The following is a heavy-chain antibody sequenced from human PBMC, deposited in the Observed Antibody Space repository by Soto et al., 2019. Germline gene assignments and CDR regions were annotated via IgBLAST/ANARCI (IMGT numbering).Heavy chain of an antibody. V-gene: IGHV1-69*12. Sequence: QVQLVQSGAEVKKPGSSVKVSCTASGGSLSNFGISWVRQAPGQGLEWMGEIIPVFGTPNYAQKFQGRVTINADESTTTGYIDVRTLTAEDTAVYYCATGDATKTVVTTYCAMDVWCQGTTVTVSS. CDR2: IIPVFGTP. D-gene: IGHD1-1*01. J-gene: IGHJ6*02. CDR1: GGSLSNFG. CDR3: ATGDATKTVVTTYCAMDV.